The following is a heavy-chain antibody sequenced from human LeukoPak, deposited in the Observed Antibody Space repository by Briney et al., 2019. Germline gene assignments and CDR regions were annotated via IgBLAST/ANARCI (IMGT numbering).Heavy chain of an antibody. D-gene: IGHD3-16*01. Sequence: SETLSLTCSVSGDSISSYNWSWIRQPPGKGLEWIGYISDSGSTKYNSSLKSRVTMSMDTSKNQFSLNLSSVTAADTAVYYCARVGRGDHTWGSYSFDYWGQGTLVTVSS. CDR1: GDSISSYN. CDR3: ARVGRGDHTWGSYSFDY. V-gene: IGHV4-59*01. J-gene: IGHJ4*02. CDR2: ISDSGST.